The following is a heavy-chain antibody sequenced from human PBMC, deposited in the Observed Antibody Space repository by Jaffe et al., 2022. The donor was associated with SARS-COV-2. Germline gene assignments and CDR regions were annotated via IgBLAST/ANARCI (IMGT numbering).Heavy chain of an antibody. CDR2: INHSGST. Sequence: QVQLQQWGAGLLKPSETLSLTCAVYGGSFSGYYWSWIRQPPGKGLEWIGEINHSGSTNYNPSLKSRVTISVDTSKNQFSLKLSSVTAADTAVYYCARGYDYWLYFQHWGQGTLVTVSS. CDR3: ARGYDYWLYFQH. J-gene: IGHJ1*01. V-gene: IGHV4-34*01. CDR1: GGSFSGYY. D-gene: IGHD2-8*02.